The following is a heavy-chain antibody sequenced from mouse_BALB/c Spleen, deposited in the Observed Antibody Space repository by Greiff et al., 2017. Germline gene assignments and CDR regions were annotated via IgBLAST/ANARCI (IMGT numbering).Heavy chain of an antibody. D-gene: IGHD4-1*01. CDR3: ASTAGTGDYAMDY. Sequence: EVHLVESGPELVKPGASVKMSCKASGYTFTSYVMHWVKQKPGQGLEWIGYINPYNDGTKYNEKFKGKATLTSDKSSSTAYMELSSLTSEDSAVYYCASTAGTGDYAMDYWGQGTSVTVSS. J-gene: IGHJ4*01. CDR1: GYTFTSYV. CDR2: INPYNDGT. V-gene: IGHV1-14*01.